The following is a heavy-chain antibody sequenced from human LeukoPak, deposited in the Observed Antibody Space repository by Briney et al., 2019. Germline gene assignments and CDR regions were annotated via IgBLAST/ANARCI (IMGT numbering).Heavy chain of an antibody. Sequence: PSETLSLTCTVSGDSISSATYFWSWIRQPAGKGLEWIGRIYTSGDTNYNPSLKSRLTISVDTSKNQFSLRLRSVTAADTAIYYRATDNRDLRDFDNWGQGTLVSVSS. CDR3: ATDNRDLRDFDN. D-gene: IGHD3-10*01. J-gene: IGHJ4*02. CDR2: IYTSGDT. CDR1: GDSISSATYF. V-gene: IGHV4-61*02.